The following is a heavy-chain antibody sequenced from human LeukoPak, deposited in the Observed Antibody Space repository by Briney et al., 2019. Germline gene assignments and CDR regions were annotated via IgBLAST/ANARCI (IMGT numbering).Heavy chain of an antibody. CDR2: MSGSGGGT. Sequence: GGSLRLSCAVSGVTLSNYGMSWVRKAPGKGLEWVAGMSGSGGGTNYADSVKGRFTVSRDNSKNTLYLQMKSLRAEDTAVYFCAKRGVVIRVILVGFYKEAYYFDSWGQGALVTVSS. V-gene: IGHV3-23*01. J-gene: IGHJ4*02. D-gene: IGHD3-22*01. CDR1: GVTLSNYG. CDR3: AKRGVVIRVILVGFYKEAYYFDS.